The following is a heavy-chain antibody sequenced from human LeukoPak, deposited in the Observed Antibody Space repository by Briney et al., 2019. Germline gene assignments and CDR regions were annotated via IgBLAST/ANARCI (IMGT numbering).Heavy chain of an antibody. CDR1: GFTFSSYW. CDR3: ARGRYYDSSGYWPGNYFDY. J-gene: IGHJ4*02. CDR2: IKQDGSEK. D-gene: IGHD3-22*01. V-gene: IGHV3-7*01. Sequence: PGGSLRLSCAASGFTFSSYWMSWVRQAPGKGLEWVANIKQDGSEKYYVDSVKGRFTISRDNAKNSLYLQMNSLRAEDTAVYYCARGRYYDSSGYWPGNYFDYWGQGTLVTVSS.